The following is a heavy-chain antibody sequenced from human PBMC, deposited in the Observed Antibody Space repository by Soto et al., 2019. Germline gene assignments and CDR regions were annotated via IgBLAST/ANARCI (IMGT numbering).Heavy chain of an antibody. CDR3: ARLKGVSHFDY. CDR2: IYYSGST. Sequence: SETLSLTCTVSGGSISSSSYYWGWIRQPPGKGLEWIGNIYYSGSTYYNPSLKSRVTISVDTSENQFSLKLSSVTAADTAVYYCARLKGVSHFDYWGQGTLVTVS. V-gene: IGHV4-39*01. CDR1: GGSISSSSYY. J-gene: IGHJ4*02.